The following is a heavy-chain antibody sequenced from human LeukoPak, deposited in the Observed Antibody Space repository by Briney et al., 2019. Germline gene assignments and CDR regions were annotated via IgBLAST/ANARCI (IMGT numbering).Heavy chain of an antibody. CDR2: INSDGSST. J-gene: IGHJ5*02. Sequence: PGGSLRHSCADSGFTFSSHWMHWVRQAPGKGLVWVSRINSDGSSTSYADSVKGRFTISRDNAKNTLYLQMNSLRAEDTAVYYCARDRGFGELYERSDPWGQGTLVSLSS. V-gene: IGHV3-74*01. CDR3: ARDRGFGELYERSDP. D-gene: IGHD3-10*01. CDR1: GFTFSSHW.